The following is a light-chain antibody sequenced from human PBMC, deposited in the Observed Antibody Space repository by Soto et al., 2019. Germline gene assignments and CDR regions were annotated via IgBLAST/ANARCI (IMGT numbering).Light chain of an antibody. J-gene: IGLJ1*01. CDR3: SSYTSTSTPCV. CDR1: SSDVGGYNY. V-gene: IGLV2-14*01. CDR2: EVS. Sequence: QSVLIQPASVSGSPGQSITISCTGTSSDVGGYNYVSWYQLHPGKAPKLIIYEVSHRPSGASNHFSGYKSGNTASLTISGLQAEDEADYYCSSYTSTSTPCVFGTGTKVTVL.